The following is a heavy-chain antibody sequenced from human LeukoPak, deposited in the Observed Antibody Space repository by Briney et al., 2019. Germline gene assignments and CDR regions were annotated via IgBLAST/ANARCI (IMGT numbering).Heavy chain of an antibody. V-gene: IGHV3-23*01. J-gene: IGHJ4*02. CDR3: ATPLWFGELWGAFDY. Sequence: GGSLRLSCAASGFTFSSYAMSWVRQAPGKGLEWVAATSGRGGGTYYADSVKGRFTISRDNSKNTLYLQMNSLRTEDTAVYYCATPLWFGELWGAFDYWGQGTLVTVSS. CDR1: GFTFSSYA. D-gene: IGHD3-10*01. CDR2: TSGRGGGT.